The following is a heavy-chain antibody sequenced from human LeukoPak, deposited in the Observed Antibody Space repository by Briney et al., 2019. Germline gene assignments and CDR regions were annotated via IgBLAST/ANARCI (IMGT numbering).Heavy chain of an antibody. Sequence: ASVKVSCKASGGTFSSYAINWVRQATGQGLEWMGWMNPNSGNTGYAQKFQGRVTITRNTSISTAYMELSSLRSEDTAVYYCARTMIRKYSYGYWGQGTLVTVSS. CDR1: GGTFSSYA. D-gene: IGHD5-18*01. J-gene: IGHJ4*02. CDR2: MNPNSGNT. V-gene: IGHV1-8*03. CDR3: ARTMIRKYSYGY.